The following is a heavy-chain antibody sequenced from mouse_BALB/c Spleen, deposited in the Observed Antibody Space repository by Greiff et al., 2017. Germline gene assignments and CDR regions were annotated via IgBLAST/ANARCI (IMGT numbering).Heavy chain of an antibody. D-gene: IGHD2-2*01. J-gene: IGHJ3*01. CDR2: IDPANGNT. CDR3: AILYGYGGAY. CDR1: GFNIKDTY. V-gene: IGHV14-3*02. Sequence: EVQLQQSGAELVKPGASVKLSCTASGFNIKDTYMHWVKQRPEQGLEWIGRIDPANGNTKYDPKFQGKATITADTASNTAYLQLSSLTSEDTAVYYCAILYGYGGAYWGQGTPVTVSA.